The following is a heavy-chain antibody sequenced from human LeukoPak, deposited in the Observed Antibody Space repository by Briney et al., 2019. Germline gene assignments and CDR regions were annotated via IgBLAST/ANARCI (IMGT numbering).Heavy chain of an antibody. CDR3: AKDRSSGWYTTLDY. Sequence: PGASLRLSCAASGFTFSSYAITWVRQAPGKGLEWVSAVSRSGGNKSYADSVKGRFTISRDNSKNTLYLQMNSLRAEDTAVYYCAKDRSSGWYTTLDYWGQGVLVTVSS. D-gene: IGHD6-19*01. CDR2: VSRSGGNK. J-gene: IGHJ4*02. CDR1: GFTFSSYA. V-gene: IGHV3-23*01.